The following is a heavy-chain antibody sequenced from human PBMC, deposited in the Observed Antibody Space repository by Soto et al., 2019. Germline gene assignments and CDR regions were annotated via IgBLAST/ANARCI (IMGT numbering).Heavy chain of an antibody. CDR2: VNHSGST. CDR3: ARDKITGLFDY. Sequence: SETLSLTCSVSGGSIRNNIYYWGWIRQPPGKGLEWIANVNHSGSTNYNPSLKSRVTISVDTSKSQFSLKLTSVTAADTAVYYCARDKITGLFDYWGQGTLVTVSS. V-gene: IGHV4-39*07. D-gene: IGHD3-10*01. CDR1: GGSIRNNIYY. J-gene: IGHJ4*02.